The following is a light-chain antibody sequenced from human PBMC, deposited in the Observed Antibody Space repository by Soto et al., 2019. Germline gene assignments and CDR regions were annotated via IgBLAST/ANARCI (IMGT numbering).Light chain of an antibody. V-gene: IGKV1-5*03. CDR3: QQYNSYSPTWT. CDR2: KAS. J-gene: IGKJ1*01. Sequence: DIQMTQSPSTLSASVGDRVTITCRASQSISSWLAWYQQKPGKAPKLLIYKASSLESGVPSRFSGSGSGTEFTHTISSLQPDDFATYYCQQYNSYSPTWTFGQGTKVDIK. CDR1: QSISSW.